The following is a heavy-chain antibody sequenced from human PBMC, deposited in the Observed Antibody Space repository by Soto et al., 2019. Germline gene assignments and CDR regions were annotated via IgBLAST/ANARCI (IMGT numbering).Heavy chain of an antibody. J-gene: IGHJ4*02. V-gene: IGHV4-30-2*01. CDR3: ARGLGSGSCFDY. CDR1: GGSISSGGYS. CDR2: IYHSGST. D-gene: IGHD1-26*01. Sequence: KTSETLSLTCAVSGGSISSGGYSWSWIRQPPGKGLEWIGYIYHSGSTYYNPSLKSRVTISVDRSKNQFSLKLSSVTAADTAVYYCARGLGSGSCFDYWGQGTLVTVSS.